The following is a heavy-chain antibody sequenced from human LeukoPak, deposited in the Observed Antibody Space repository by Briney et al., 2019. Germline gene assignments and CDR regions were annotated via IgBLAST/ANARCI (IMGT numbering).Heavy chain of an antibody. V-gene: IGHV3-23*01. CDR3: AKFLPTHIVVANYYFDY. J-gene: IGHJ4*02. CDR2: ISGSGGST. D-gene: IGHD2-21*01. CDR1: GFTFSSYT. Sequence: GGSLRLSSAASGFTFSSYTMSCVRQGPGKGLEWVSAISGSGGSTYYTDSARGRFTISRDNAKNTLYLQMDSLRAGDTAVDFCAKFLPTHIVVANYYFDYWGQGTLVTVSS.